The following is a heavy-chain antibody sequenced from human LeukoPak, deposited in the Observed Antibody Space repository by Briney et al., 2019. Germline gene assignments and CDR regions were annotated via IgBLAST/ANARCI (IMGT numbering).Heavy chain of an antibody. V-gene: IGHV4-34*01. CDR2: MNQSGST. J-gene: IGHJ3*02. CDR3: ATQDYSSYAFDM. CDR1: GGSFSGYY. Sequence: SETLSLTCAVYGGSFSGYYWSWIRQPPGKGLEWIGEMNQSGSTNYNPSLKSRVTISVDTSKNQFSLKVTSVTAADTAVYYCATQDYSSYAFDMWGQGTMVTVSS. D-gene: IGHD2-15*01.